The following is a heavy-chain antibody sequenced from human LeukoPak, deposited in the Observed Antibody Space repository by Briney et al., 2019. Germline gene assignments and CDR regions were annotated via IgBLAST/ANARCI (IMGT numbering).Heavy chain of an antibody. CDR1: GYTFTSYG. J-gene: IGHJ5*02. CDR2: ISAYNGNT. Sequence: ASVKVPCKASGYTFTSYGISWVRQAPGQGLEWMGWISAYNGNTNYAQKLQGRATMTTDTSTSTAYMELRSLRSDDTAVYYCARGVFFDWLLEEYNWFDPWGQGTLVTVSS. V-gene: IGHV1-18*04. CDR3: ARGVFFDWLLEEYNWFDP. D-gene: IGHD3-9*01.